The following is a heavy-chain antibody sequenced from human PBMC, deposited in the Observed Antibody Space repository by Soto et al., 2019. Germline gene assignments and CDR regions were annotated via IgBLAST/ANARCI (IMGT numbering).Heavy chain of an antibody. CDR1: GYTFTSYG. D-gene: IGHD3-10*01. CDR3: ARETRLGWFGELTPWFAY. J-gene: IGHJ4*02. CDR2: ISAYNGNT. Sequence: QVQLVQSGAEVKKPGASVKVSCKASGYTFTSYGISWVRQAPGQGLEWMGWISAYNGNTNYAQKLQGRYTMTTDTTNSTAYMELRCLRSDDTAVYYWARETRLGWFGELTPWFAYWGQGTLVTVSS. V-gene: IGHV1-18*01.